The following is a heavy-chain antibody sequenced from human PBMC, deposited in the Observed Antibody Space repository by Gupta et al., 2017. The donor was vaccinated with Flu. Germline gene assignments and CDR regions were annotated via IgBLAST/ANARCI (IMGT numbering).Heavy chain of an antibody. CDR3: AKDPGADYDFWSGHYRDH. J-gene: IGHJ4*02. V-gene: IGHV3-30*18. CDR2: MSFDGQNR. Sequence: GKGLEWVSTMSFDGQNRDNADSVKGRFTVSRDNSKKALYLQMTGLRPEDSAVYYCAKDPGADYDFWSGHYRDHWGPGTLVTVSS. D-gene: IGHD3-3*01.